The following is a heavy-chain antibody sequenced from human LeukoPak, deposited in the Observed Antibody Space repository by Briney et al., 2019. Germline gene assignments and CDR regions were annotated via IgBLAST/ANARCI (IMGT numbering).Heavy chain of an antibody. CDR1: GFTFSSYG. CDR3: AKDFAYYYGSGSYYQFAYMDV. Sequence: GGSLRLSCAASGFTFSSYGMSWVRQAPGKGLEWVSAISGSGGSTYYADSVKGRFTISRDNSKNTLYLQMNSLRAEDTAVYYCAKDFAYYYGSGSYYQFAYMDVWGKGTTVTISS. D-gene: IGHD3-10*01. V-gene: IGHV3-23*01. CDR2: ISGSGGST. J-gene: IGHJ6*03.